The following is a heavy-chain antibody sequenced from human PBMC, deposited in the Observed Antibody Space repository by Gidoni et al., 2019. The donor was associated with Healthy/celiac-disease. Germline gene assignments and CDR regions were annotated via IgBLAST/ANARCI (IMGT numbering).Heavy chain of an antibody. CDR3: ARDYSVRSGWYQGDFYYYYYGMDV. V-gene: IGHV3-48*03. Sequence: EVQLVASGGGLVQPGGSLRLSCAASGFTFSSYELNWFRQAPGKGQEWVSYISSSGSTIYYADSVKGRFTISRDNAKNSLYRQMNSLRAEDTAVYYCARDYSVRSGWYQGDFYYYYYGMDVWGQGTTVTVSS. CDR2: ISSSGSTI. D-gene: IGHD6-19*01. CDR1: GFTFSSYE. J-gene: IGHJ6*02.